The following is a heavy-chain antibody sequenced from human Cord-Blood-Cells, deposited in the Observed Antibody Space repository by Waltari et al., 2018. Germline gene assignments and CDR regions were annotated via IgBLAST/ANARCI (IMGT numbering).Heavy chain of an antibody. Sequence: PILGIANYAQKFQGRVTITADKSTSTAYMELSSLRSEDTAVYYCARSRTNRERGGHIAAAFDYWGQGTLVTVSS. CDR3: ARSRTNRERGGHIAAAFDY. CDR2: PILGIA. V-gene: IGHV1-69*02. J-gene: IGHJ4*02. D-gene: IGHD6-13*01.